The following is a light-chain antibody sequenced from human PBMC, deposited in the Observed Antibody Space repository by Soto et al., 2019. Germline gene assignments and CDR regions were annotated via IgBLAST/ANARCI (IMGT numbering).Light chain of an antibody. V-gene: IGLV2-8*01. CDR3: SSYAGSNSVV. CDR1: SSDVGAYNY. Sequence: QSVLTQPPSASGSPGQSVTISCTGTSSDVGAYNYVSWYQQHPGKAPKLMIYEVSERPSGVPDRFSGSKSGNTASLTVSGLQAEDEADYYCSSYAGSNSVVFGGGTQLTVL. CDR2: EVS. J-gene: IGLJ2*01.